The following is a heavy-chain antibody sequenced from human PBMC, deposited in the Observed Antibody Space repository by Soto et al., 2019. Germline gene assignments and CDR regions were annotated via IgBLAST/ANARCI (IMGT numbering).Heavy chain of an antibody. CDR1: GFTFSSYA. CDR2: ISGSGGST. J-gene: IGHJ6*02. D-gene: IGHD3-22*01. V-gene: IGHV3-23*01. CDR3: AKGVRSYYYYGMDV. Sequence: GGSLRLSCAASGFTFSSYAMTWVRQAPGKGLEWVSGISGSGGSTYYAASVKGRITISRDNSKKAVYLQMNSLRAEDTAVYYCAKGVRSYYYYGMDVWGQGTTVTVSS.